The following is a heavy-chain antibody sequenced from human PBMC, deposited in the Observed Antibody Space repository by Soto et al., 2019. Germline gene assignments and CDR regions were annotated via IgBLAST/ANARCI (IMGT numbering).Heavy chain of an antibody. CDR1: GGSISSSSYY. CDR2: IYYSGST. Sequence: QLQLQESGPGLVKPSETLSLTCTVSGGSISSSSYYWGWIRQPPGKGLEWIGSIYYSGSTYYNPSLKSRVTISVDTSKNQFSLKLSSVTAADTAVYYCARHRGEVKVAAGSGKPYYFDYWGQGTLVTVSS. V-gene: IGHV4-39*01. D-gene: IGHD6-13*01. CDR3: ARHRGEVKVAAGSGKPYYFDY. J-gene: IGHJ4*02.